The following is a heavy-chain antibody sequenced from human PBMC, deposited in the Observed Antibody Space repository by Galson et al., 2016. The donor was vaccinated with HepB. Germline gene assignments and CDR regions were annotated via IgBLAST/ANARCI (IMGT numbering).Heavy chain of an antibody. Sequence: SVKVSCKASGGPFSIYAINWVRQAPGQGLEWMGGIISVFGTRNYAQKFQGRVTITADESTSTAYMELSSLRSEDTAMYYCARPAVTGVYYLDLWGQGTQVTVSS. J-gene: IGHJ4*02. CDR3: ARPAVTGVYYLDL. CDR2: IISVFGTR. V-gene: IGHV1-69*13. D-gene: IGHD6-19*01. CDR1: GGPFSIYA.